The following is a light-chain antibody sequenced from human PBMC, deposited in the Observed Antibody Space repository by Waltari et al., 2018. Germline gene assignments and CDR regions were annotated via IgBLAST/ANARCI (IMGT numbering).Light chain of an antibody. CDR1: QVIVYL. CDR2: DAS. V-gene: IGKV1-33*01. J-gene: IGKJ5*01. CDR3: QQYHNFPLT. Sequence: DIQMTQSPSSLSVSVGDRFTIPCHASQVIVYLLNWYQHKPGKAPKLLIYDASNLETGVSSRFSGSGSGTDFTFTITRLQPEDIATYYCQQYHNFPLTFGQGTRLEIK.